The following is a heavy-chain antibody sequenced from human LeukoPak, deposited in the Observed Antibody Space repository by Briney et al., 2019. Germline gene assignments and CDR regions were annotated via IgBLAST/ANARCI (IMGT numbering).Heavy chain of an antibody. J-gene: IGHJ4*02. V-gene: IGHV4-59*08. CDR2: IFYSGAT. CDR3: ARRYGDYNLDY. CDR1: GGSISDNY. Sequence: TSETLSLTCTVSGGSISDNYWSWIRQPPGKGLEWLSYIFYSGATKYNPSLKSRVTTSFDTSRKQFSLRLSSVTAADTAVYYCARRYGDYNLDYWGQGTLVTVSS. D-gene: IGHD4-17*01.